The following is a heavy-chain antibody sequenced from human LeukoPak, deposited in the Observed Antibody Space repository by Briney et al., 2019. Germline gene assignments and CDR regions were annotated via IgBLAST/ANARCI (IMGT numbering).Heavy chain of an antibody. CDR1: GFTFSSSA. CDR2: INHRGRT. V-gene: IGHV4-34*08. D-gene: IGHD6-13*01. Sequence: GSLRLSCAASGFTFSSSAMSWVRQAPGKGLEWIGEINHRGRTNYNPSLKSRVTISVDTSKKQFSLKLRSVTAADTAVYYCARHGGIAARTFAYWGQGTLVTVSS. J-gene: IGHJ4*02. CDR3: ARHGGIAARTFAY.